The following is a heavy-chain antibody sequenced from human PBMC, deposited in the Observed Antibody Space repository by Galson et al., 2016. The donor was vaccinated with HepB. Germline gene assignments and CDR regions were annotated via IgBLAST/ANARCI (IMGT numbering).Heavy chain of an antibody. V-gene: IGHV3-9*01. Sequence: SLRLSCAASGFTFDDYAMHWVRQAPGKGLEWVSGISWKSGSIGYADSVKGRFTISRDNAKNSLYLQMNSLRAEDTAFYYCARAARWGEYHLLSHNWFDPWGQGTLVTVSS. CDR1: GFTFDDYA. D-gene: IGHD2-2*01. CDR3: ARAARWGEYHLLSHNWFDP. J-gene: IGHJ5*02. CDR2: ISWKSGSI.